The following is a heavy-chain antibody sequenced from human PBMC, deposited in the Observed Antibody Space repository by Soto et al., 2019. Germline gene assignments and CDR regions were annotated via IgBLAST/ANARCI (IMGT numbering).Heavy chain of an antibody. J-gene: IGHJ3*02. CDR1: GVTCSSYG. CDR3: PSDGDYVLDSFDI. V-gene: IGHV3-33*01. CDR2: IWYDGSNK. Sequence: QVQLVESGGGVVQPGRSLRLSCAACGVTCSSYGMPWVRQAPGKGLEWVAVIWYDGSNKYYADSVKGRFTISRDNSKNPLYLQMNSLRAEDTAVYYCPSDGDYVLDSFDIWGQGTMVTVSS. D-gene: IGHD4-17*01.